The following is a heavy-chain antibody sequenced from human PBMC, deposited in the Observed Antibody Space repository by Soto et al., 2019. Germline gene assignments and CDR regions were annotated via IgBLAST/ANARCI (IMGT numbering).Heavy chain of an antibody. Sequence: SETLSLTCAVYGGSFSGYYWSWIRQPPGKGLEWIGEINHSGSTNYNPSLKSRVTISVDTSKNQFSLKLSSVTAADTAVYYCARYRDFWSGYNTRHQDEAFDIWGKGTMVTVS. J-gene: IGHJ3*02. CDR3: ARYRDFWSGYNTRHQDEAFDI. CDR1: GGSFSGYY. D-gene: IGHD3-3*01. V-gene: IGHV4-34*01. CDR2: INHSGST.